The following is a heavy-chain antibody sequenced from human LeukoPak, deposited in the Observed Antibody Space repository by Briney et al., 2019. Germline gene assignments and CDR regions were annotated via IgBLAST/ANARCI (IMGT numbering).Heavy chain of an antibody. D-gene: IGHD1-7*01. Sequence: SETLSLTCAVYGGSFSGYYWSWIRQPPGKGLEWVGEVNNSGSTNSNPSLKSRVPITLATAKTKFSLKLSFVTAADTAMYYCASDSDAKWKYPYYFDYWGQGTLVTVSS. CDR2: VNNSGST. CDR3: ASDSDAKWKYPYYFDY. J-gene: IGHJ4*02. V-gene: IGHV4-34*01. CDR1: GGSFSGYY.